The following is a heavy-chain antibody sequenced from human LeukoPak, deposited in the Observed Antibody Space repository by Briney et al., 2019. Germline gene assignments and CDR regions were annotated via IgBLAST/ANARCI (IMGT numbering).Heavy chain of an antibody. Sequence: SETLSLTCTVSGDSISSYYWSWIRQPPGKGLEWIGYIYYSGSTNCNPSLKSRVTISVDTSKNQFSLNLSSVTAADAAVYYCARDPRVAARPAGYFDYWGQGTLVTVSS. CDR1: GDSISSYY. J-gene: IGHJ4*02. D-gene: IGHD6-6*01. CDR3: ARDPRVAARPAGYFDY. CDR2: IYYSGST. V-gene: IGHV4-59*01.